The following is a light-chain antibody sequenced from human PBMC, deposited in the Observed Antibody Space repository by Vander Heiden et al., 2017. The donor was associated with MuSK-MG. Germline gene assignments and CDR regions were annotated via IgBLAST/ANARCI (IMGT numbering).Light chain of an antibody. Sequence: QSVLTQPPSVSAAPGQKVTISCSGGGSNIANNYVSWYQHLPGTAPKLLIYDDHHRPSGIPDRFSGSKSGTSATLGITGLQTGDEADYYCVTWDSSLHDVLFGGGTKLTVL. J-gene: IGLJ3*02. V-gene: IGLV1-51*01. CDR2: DDH. CDR1: GSNIANNY. CDR3: VTWDSSLHDVL.